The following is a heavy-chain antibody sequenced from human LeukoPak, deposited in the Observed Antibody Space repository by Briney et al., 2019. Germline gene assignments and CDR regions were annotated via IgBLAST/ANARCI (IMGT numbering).Heavy chain of an antibody. D-gene: IGHD5-18*01. Sequence: GGSLRLSCAASGFTFSSYGMHWVRQAPGKGLEWVAFIRYDGSNKYYADSVKGRFTISRDNSKNTLHLQMNSLRAEDTAVYYCAKSRGYSYGQLDYWGQGTLVTVSS. J-gene: IGHJ4*02. CDR2: IRYDGSNK. V-gene: IGHV3-30*02. CDR1: GFTFSSYG. CDR3: AKSRGYSYGQLDY.